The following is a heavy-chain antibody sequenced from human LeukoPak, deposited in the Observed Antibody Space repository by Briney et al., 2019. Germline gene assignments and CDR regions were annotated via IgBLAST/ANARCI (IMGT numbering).Heavy chain of an antibody. J-gene: IGHJ4*02. V-gene: IGHV3-21*01. Sequence: PAGSLRLSCAASGFAFSTYSMNWVRQAPGKGLEWISSITSTATYIYYADSVKGRFTISRDNTKNSLYLQMNSLRAEDTAVYFCARVAGGKFHLDYWGQGTQVTVSS. CDR1: GFAFSTYS. CDR3: ARVAGGKFHLDY. CDR2: ITSTATYI. D-gene: IGHD6-13*01.